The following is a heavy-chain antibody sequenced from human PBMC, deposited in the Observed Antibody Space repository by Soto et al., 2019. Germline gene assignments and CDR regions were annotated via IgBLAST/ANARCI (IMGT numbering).Heavy chain of an antibody. J-gene: IGHJ4*02. CDR3: TRYLDG. CDR2: ISSSGSYI. Sequence: GGSLRLSCVASGFTFSSHNMNWVRQAPGKGLEWVSSISSSGSYIYYADSLKGRFTISRDNAKSSLFLQMSSLTAEDSGLYYCTRYLDGWGQGTLVTVSS. D-gene: IGHD3-9*01. CDR1: GFTFSSHN. V-gene: IGHV3-21*01.